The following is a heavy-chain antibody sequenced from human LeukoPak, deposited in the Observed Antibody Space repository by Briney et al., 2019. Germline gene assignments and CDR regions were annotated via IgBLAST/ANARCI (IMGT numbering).Heavy chain of an antibody. V-gene: IGHV4-39*01. CDR2: IYYSGST. CDR1: GGSISSSSYY. D-gene: IGHD3-10*01. CDR3: ARVDMMARGVIPLITTYYYMDV. Sequence: SETLSLTCTVSGGSISSSSYYWGWIRQPPGKGLEWIGTIYYSGSTYYNPSLKSRVTISVDTSKNQFSLKLSSVTAADTAVYYCARVDMMARGVIPLITTYYYMDVWGKGTTVTVSS. J-gene: IGHJ6*03.